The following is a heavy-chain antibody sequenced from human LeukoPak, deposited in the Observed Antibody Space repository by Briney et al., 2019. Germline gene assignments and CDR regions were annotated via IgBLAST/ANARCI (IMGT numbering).Heavy chain of an antibody. V-gene: IGHV1-8*01. Sequence: ASVKVSCKASGYTFTSYDINWVRQATGQGLEWMGWMNPNSGNTGYAQKFQGRVTMTRNTSISTAYMELSSLRSEDTAVYYCARGGVLYSSGYYYVPGGSYYYYGMDVWGQGTTVTVSS. CDR2: MNPNSGNT. CDR3: ARGGVLYSSGYYYVPGGSYYYYGMDV. D-gene: IGHD3-22*01. J-gene: IGHJ6*02. CDR1: GYTFTSYD.